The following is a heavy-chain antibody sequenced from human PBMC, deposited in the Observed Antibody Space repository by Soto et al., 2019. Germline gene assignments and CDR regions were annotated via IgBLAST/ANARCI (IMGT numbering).Heavy chain of an antibody. V-gene: IGHV3-33*01. CDR1: GFTFSSYG. D-gene: IGHD3-22*01. CDR3: ARDYYDSSGYYVDY. CDR2: IWYDGSNK. Sequence: GGSLRLSCAASGFTFSSYGMHWVRQAPGKGLEWVAVIWYDGSNKYYADSVKGRFTISSDNSKNTLYLQMNSLRADDTAVYYCARDYYDSSGYYVDYWGQGTLVTVSS. J-gene: IGHJ4*02.